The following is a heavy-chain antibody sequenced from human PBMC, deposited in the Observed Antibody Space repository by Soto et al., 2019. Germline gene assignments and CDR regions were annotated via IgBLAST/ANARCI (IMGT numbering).Heavy chain of an antibody. CDR3: AHSATVSDAFDI. Sequence: QITLKXXXXXXXKPTQTLTLTCTFSGFSLRISGVGVGWIRQPPGKALEWLALIYWDDDKRYSPSLKSRLTITKDTSKNQVVLTMTNMDPVDTATYYCAHSATVSDAFDIWGQGTMVTVSS. D-gene: IGHD2-15*01. V-gene: IGHV2-5*02. J-gene: IGHJ3*02. CDR2: IYWDDDK. CDR1: GFSLRISGVG.